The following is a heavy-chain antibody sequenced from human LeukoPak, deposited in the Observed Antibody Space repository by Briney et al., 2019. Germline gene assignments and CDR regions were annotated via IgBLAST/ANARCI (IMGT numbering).Heavy chain of an antibody. CDR2: INPSGGST. Sequence: ASVKVSCKASGYTFISYYMHWVRQAPGQGLERMGIINPSGGSTSYAQKFQGRVTMTRDTSTSTVYMELSSLRSEDTAVYYCARSRSGSYLLGYWGQGTLVTVSS. V-gene: IGHV1-46*01. D-gene: IGHD1-26*01. J-gene: IGHJ4*02. CDR1: GYTFISYY. CDR3: ARSRSGSYLLGY.